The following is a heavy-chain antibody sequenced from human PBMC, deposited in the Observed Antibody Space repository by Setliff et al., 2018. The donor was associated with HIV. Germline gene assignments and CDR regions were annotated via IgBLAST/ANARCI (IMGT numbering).Heavy chain of an antibody. V-gene: IGHV4-34*01. D-gene: IGHD5-12*01. CDR1: GGSFSGYY. Sequence: SETLSLTCAVYGGSFSGYYWSWIRQPPGKGLEWIGESTHSGSTNCSPSLKSRVIISVDTSKNQFSLKLNSVTAADTAVYYCIMDLPGGYSDCLDFWGQGTLVTVSS. CDR2: STHSGST. CDR3: IMDLPGGYSDCLDF. J-gene: IGHJ4*02.